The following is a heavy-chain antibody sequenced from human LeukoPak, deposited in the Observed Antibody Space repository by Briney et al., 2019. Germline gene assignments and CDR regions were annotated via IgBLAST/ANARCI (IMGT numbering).Heavy chain of an antibody. V-gene: IGHV3-30*18. CDR1: GFSFSDYN. J-gene: IGHJ4*02. CDR2: ISYNGINE. CDR3: AKVRWDNSGWYYLDS. Sequence: GGSLSPSCAASGFSFSDYNMHWVRQAPGKGLEWMAVISYNGINEYYADSVKGRFTISRDNSKSTLLLQMNSLRAEDTAVYYCAKVRWDNSGWYYLDSWGQGTLVTVSS. D-gene: IGHD6-19*01.